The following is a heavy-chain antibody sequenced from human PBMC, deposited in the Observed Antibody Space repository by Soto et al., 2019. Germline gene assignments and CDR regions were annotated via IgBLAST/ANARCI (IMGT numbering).Heavy chain of an antibody. CDR2: ISYDGSNK. Sequence: GGFMTLSCGVAGFTFSSYGMHWVSQAPGKGLEWVAVISYDGSNKYYADSVKGRFTISRDNSKNTLYLQMNSLRAEDTAVYYCAKASSDYYGSGSWYLNWFDPWGQGTLVTVSS. V-gene: IGHV3-30*18. D-gene: IGHD3-10*01. J-gene: IGHJ5*02. CDR1: GFTFSSYG. CDR3: AKASSDYYGSGSWYLNWFDP.